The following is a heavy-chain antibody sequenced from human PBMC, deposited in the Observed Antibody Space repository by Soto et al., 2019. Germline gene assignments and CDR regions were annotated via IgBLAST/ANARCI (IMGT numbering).Heavy chain of an antibody. CDR2: FDPEDGET. Sequence: ASVKVSCKVSGYTLAELSMHWVRQAPGKGLEWMGGFDPEDGETIYAQKFQGRVTMTEDTSTDTAYMELSSLRSEDTAVYYCATDTITGTYYFDYWGQEPWSPSPQ. J-gene: IGHJ4*01. V-gene: IGHV1-24*01. CDR1: GYTLAELS. D-gene: IGHD1-20*01. CDR3: ATDTITGTYYFDY.